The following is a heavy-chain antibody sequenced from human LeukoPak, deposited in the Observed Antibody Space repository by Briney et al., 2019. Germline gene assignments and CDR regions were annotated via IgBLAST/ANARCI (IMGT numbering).Heavy chain of an antibody. CDR1: GYTFTGYY. CDR3: ARTTSGYSTFDF. V-gene: IGHV1-2*02. J-gene: IGHJ4*02. Sequence: ASVKVSCKASGYTFTGYYMHWVRQAPGQGLEWMGWINPNSGGTNYAQKFQGRVTMTRDTSISTGYMELHRLRSDDTAVYFCARTTSGYSTFDFWGQGTLVTVSS. D-gene: IGHD5-12*01. CDR2: INPNSGGT.